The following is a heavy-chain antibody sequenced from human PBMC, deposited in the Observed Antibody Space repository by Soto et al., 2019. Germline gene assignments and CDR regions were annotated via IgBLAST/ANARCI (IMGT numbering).Heavy chain of an antibody. J-gene: IGHJ5*02. CDR3: ARLYTTSRVGDWFDP. V-gene: IGHV3-48*02. CDR2: ISAGSDAI. D-gene: IGHD3-16*01. CDR1: GFIFSTYT. Sequence: EGQLVESGGGLVLPGGSLRLSCAASGFIFSTYTLNWVRQAPGKGLEWVSYISAGSDAIHYADSVKGRFTVSRDNAKNSLFLQMNRLRDEDTAVYYCARLYTTSRVGDWFDPWGQGTLVTVSS.